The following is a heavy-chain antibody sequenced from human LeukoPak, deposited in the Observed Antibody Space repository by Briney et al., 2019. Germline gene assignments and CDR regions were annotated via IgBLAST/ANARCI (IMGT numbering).Heavy chain of an antibody. D-gene: IGHD3-9*01. CDR2: ISVSGDTT. J-gene: IGHJ4*02. CDR1: RVTLSHHA. V-gene: IGHV3-23*01. Sequence: PGGSLRLSCAASRVTLSHHAMTGGRHAPGKRLEWGAGISVSGDTTYYADSEKGRFTISGDTSRNTVYLKMNSLRAADTAVYFCARGRFRALAGYIDYWGQGSLVTVSS. CDR3: ARGRFRALAGYIDY.